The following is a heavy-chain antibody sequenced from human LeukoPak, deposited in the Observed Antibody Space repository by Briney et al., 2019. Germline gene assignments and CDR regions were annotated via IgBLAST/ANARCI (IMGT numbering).Heavy chain of an antibody. D-gene: IGHD3-9*01. Sequence: GRSLRLSCAASGFTFSSYAMHWVRQAPGKGLEWVSYITSSGSTIYYADSVKGRFTISRDNAKNSLYLQMNSLRAEDTAIYYCATAAILNNWGQGTLVTVSS. CDR3: ATAAILNN. CDR2: ITSSGSTI. V-gene: IGHV3-48*03. J-gene: IGHJ4*02. CDR1: GFTFSSYA.